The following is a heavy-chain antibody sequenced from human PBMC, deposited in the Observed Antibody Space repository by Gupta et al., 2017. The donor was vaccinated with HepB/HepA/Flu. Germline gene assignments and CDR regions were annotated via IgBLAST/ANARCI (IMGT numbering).Heavy chain of an antibody. V-gene: IGHV5-51*01. J-gene: IGHJ4*02. CDR2: IFPGDSDT. Sequence: EVQLVQSGAEVKKPGESLKISCKGSGYSFTSYWIGWVRQMPGKGLEWMGIIFPGDSDTRYSPSFQGQVTISADKSISAASLQWSSRKASDTARYYCARRVGTRETYCDSWGQGTLVTVYS. CDR3: ARRVGTRETYCDS. D-gene: IGHD1-1*01. CDR1: GYSFTSYW.